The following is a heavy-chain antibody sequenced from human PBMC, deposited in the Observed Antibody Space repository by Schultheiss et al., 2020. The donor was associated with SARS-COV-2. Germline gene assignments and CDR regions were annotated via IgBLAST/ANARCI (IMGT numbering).Heavy chain of an antibody. J-gene: IGHJ6*02. D-gene: IGHD3-10*01. CDR3: ARGLTGIGFGDFMGMDV. V-gene: IGHV3-33*01. Sequence: GGSLRLSCAASGFTFSSYGMHWVRQAPGKGLEWVAVIWYDGSKKYYGDSVQGRFTISRDNSKNTLYLQMNSLRAEDTAVYYCARGLTGIGFGDFMGMDVWGQGTTVTVSS. CDR2: IWYDGSKK. CDR1: GFTFSSYG.